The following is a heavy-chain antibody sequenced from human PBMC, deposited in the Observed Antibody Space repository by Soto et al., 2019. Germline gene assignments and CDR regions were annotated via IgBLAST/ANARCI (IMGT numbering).Heavy chain of an antibody. CDR2: ISAYNGNT. V-gene: IGHV1-18*01. CDR1: GYTFTSYG. D-gene: IGHD3-3*01. Sequence: ASVKVSCKASGYTFTSYGISWERQAPGQGLEWMGWISAYNGNTNYAQKLQGRVTMTTDTSTSTAYMELRSLRSDDTAVYYCASLTRGDDFWSGYYERGWFDPWGQGTLVTVSS. CDR3: ASLTRGDDFWSGYYERGWFDP. J-gene: IGHJ5*02.